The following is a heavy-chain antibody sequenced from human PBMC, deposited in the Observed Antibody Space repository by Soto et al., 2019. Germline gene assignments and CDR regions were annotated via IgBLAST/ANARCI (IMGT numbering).Heavy chain of an antibody. CDR2: INPNSGGT. V-gene: IGHV1-2*04. D-gene: IGHD6-6*01. CDR1: GYTFTGYY. CDR3: AREASSSTPGYYGMDV. J-gene: IGHJ6*02. Sequence: ASVKVSCKASGYTFTGYYMHWVRRAPGQGLEWMGWINPNSGGTNYAQKFQGWVTMTRDTSISTAYMELSRLRSDDTAVYYCAREASSSTPGYYGMDVWGQGTTVTVSS.